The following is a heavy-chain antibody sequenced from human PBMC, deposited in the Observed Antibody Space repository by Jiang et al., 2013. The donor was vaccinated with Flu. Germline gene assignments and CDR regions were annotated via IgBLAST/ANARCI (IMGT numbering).Heavy chain of an antibody. V-gene: IGHV1-69*06. J-gene: IGHJ4*02. CDR1: GGTFSSYA. Sequence: EVKKPGSSMKVSCKASGGTFSSYAISWVRQAPGQGLEWMGGIIPIFGTANYAQKFQGRVTITADKSTSTAYMELSSLRSEDTAVYYCARGAVAGREDYFDYWGQGTLVTVSS. CDR2: IIPIFGTA. D-gene: IGHD6-19*01. CDR3: ARGAVAGREDYFDY.